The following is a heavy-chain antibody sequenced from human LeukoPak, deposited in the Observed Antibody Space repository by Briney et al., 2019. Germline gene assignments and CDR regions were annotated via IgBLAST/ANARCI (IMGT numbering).Heavy chain of an antibody. D-gene: IGHD5-12*01. CDR3: ARTLRLRSYYFDY. CDR1: GYSISSGYY. Sequence: PSETLSLTCTVSGYSISSGYYWGWIRQPPGKGLEWIGSIYHSGSTNYNPSLKSRVTISVDTSKNQFSLKLSSVTAADTAVYYCARTLRLRSYYFDYWGQGTLVTVSS. V-gene: IGHV4-38-2*02. J-gene: IGHJ4*02. CDR2: IYHSGST.